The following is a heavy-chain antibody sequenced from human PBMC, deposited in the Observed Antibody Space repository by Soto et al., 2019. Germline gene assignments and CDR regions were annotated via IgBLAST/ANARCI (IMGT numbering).Heavy chain of an antibody. CDR2: IYHSGST. D-gene: IGHD6-6*01. V-gene: IGHV4-4*02. Sequence: QVQLQESGPGLVKPSGTLSLTCAVSGGSISSSNWWSWVRQPPGKGLEGIGEIYHSGSTNYNPSLHSRVTIPVDKSNNQFSLKLSSVTAADTAVYYCASDRRIAAHHDAFDSWGQGTMVTVSS. CDR3: ASDRRIAAHHDAFDS. J-gene: IGHJ3*02. CDR1: GGSISSSNW.